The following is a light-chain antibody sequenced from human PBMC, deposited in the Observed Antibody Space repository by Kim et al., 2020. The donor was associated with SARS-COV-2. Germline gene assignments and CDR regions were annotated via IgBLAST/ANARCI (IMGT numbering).Light chain of an antibody. V-gene: IGLV1-44*01. CDR1: SSNIGSNP. CDR2: ATN. Sequence: QSVLIQPPSVSGTPGQTGIISCSGSSSNIGSNPVNWYQQLPGTAPKLLIYATNERPSGVPDRFSGSKSGTSASLAISGLQSEDEADYYCTAWGGSLSGRVFGGGTQLTVL. CDR3: TAWGGSLSGRV. J-gene: IGLJ2*01.